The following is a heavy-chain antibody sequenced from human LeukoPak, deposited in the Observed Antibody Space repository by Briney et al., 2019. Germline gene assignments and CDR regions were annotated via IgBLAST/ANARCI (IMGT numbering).Heavy chain of an antibody. CDR2: ISGSGGST. CDR3: AKDREAAANTYYFDY. CDR1: GFTFSSYA. V-gene: IGHV3-23*01. J-gene: IGHJ4*02. Sequence: PGGSLILSCAASGFTFSSYAMSWVRQAPGKGLEWVSGISGSGGSTYYADSVKGRFTMSRDNSKNTLHLQMNSLRAEDTAVYYCAKDREAAANTYYFDYWGQGTLVTVSS. D-gene: IGHD6-13*01.